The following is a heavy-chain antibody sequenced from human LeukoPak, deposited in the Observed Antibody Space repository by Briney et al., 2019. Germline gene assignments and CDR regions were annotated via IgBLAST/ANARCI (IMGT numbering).Heavy chain of an antibody. V-gene: IGHV3-21*06. CDR2: IDGDGTLK. D-gene: IGHD6-19*01. CDR1: GFTFRSYT. CDR3: ARDYSSGWFGKGAY. J-gene: IGHJ4*02. Sequence: GGSLRLSCSGSGFTFRSYTMPWVRQAPGKGLEWVSSIDGDGTLKYYADSLKGRFTISRDNANNSVYLQMNSLTADDSGLYFCARDYSSGWFGKGAYWGQGTRVLVSS.